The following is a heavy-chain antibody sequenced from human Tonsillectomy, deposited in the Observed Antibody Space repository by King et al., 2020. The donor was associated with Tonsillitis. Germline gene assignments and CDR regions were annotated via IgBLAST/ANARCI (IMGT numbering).Heavy chain of an antibody. V-gene: IGHV3-23*03. CDR3: AKGPGASPIR. CDR1: GFTFSSYA. J-gene: IGHJ4*02. CDR2: MYSIDSTT. D-gene: IGHD1-26*01. Sequence: VQLVESGGGLVQPGGSLRLACVASGFTFSSYAMSWVRQAPGKGLEWVSVMYSIDSTTFYADSVKGRFTISRDNSKNTLHLQMTSLRVEDTAVYYCAKGPGASPIRWGQGILVTVSS.